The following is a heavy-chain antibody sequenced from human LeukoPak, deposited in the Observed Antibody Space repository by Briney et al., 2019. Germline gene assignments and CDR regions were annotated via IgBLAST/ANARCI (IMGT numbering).Heavy chain of an antibody. V-gene: IGHV4-59*01. Sequence: SETLSLTCTVSGGSISSYYWSWIRQPPGKGLERIGYIYYSGSTNYNPSLKSRVTISVDTSKNQFSLKLSSVTAADTAVYYCARKRITMIVDIWGQGTMVTVSS. J-gene: IGHJ3*02. CDR2: IYYSGST. CDR3: ARKRITMIVDI. D-gene: IGHD3-22*01. CDR1: GGSISSYY.